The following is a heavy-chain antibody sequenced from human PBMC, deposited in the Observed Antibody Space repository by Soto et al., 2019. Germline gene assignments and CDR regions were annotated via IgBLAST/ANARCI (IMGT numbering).Heavy chain of an antibody. CDR3: AKGSTGAFDI. CDR1: GFTFSNYA. V-gene: IGHV3-23*01. J-gene: IGHJ3*02. CDR2: VLDSGIST. Sequence: QPGGSLRLSCAASGFTFSNYAMSWVRQAPGKGLEWVSVVLDSGISTYYADSVKGRFTISRDNSKNTLYLQMNSLRADDTAVYYCAKGSTGAFDIWGQGTMVTVSS.